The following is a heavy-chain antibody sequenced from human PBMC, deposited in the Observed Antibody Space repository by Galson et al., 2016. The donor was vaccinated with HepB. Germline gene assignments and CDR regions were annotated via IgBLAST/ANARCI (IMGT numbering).Heavy chain of an antibody. CDR3: ATPYYDFWSGYNPFDY. V-gene: IGHV3-30*03. CDR1: GFTFSSYG. J-gene: IGHJ4*02. D-gene: IGHD3-3*01. CDR2: ISYDGSNK. Sequence: CAASGFTFSSYGMHWVRQAPGKGLEWVAVISYDGSNKYYADSVKGRFTISRDNSKNTLYLQMNSLRAEDTAVYYCATPYYDFWSGYNPFDYWGQGTLVTVSS.